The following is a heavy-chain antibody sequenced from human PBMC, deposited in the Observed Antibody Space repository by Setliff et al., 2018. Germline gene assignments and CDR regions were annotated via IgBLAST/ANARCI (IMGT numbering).Heavy chain of an antibody. CDR1: GGSISHHY. D-gene: IGHD3-10*01. CDR2: MYNSGNT. J-gene: IGHJ6*03. V-gene: IGHV4-59*11. CDR3: ARALLWFGEGMDV. Sequence: SETLSPTCTVSGGSISHHYWSWIRQPPGKGLEWVGYMYNSGNTNYNPSLRRRVAISVDQSKNQFSLKLSSVTAADTAVYYCARALLWFGEGMDVWGKGTTVTVSS.